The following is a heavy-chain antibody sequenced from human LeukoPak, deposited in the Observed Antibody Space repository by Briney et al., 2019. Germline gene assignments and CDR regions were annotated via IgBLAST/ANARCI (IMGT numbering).Heavy chain of an antibody. D-gene: IGHD6-13*01. CDR1: GFTFSSYA. Sequence: GGSLRLSCAASGFTFSSYAMSWVRQAPGKGLEWVSAISGSGGSTYYADSVKGRFTISRDNSKNTLYLQMNSLRAEDTAVYYCARAGSSSWTVGPRVEYWGQGTLVTVSS. J-gene: IGHJ4*02. CDR2: ISGSGGST. V-gene: IGHV3-23*01. CDR3: ARAGSSSWTVGPRVEY.